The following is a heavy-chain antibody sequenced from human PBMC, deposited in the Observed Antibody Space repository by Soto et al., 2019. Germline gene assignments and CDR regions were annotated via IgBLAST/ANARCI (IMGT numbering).Heavy chain of an antibody. V-gene: IGHV4-31*03. CDR1: GGSIISGGYY. CDR3: ATYGSGTYKPTTFDY. Sequence: QVQLQESGPGLVKPSQTLSLTCTVSGGSIISGGYYWSWIRQHPGKGLEWIGYIYSSGITYYNPSLKSRVTISVATSKHQFSLKLSSVTAADTAVYSCATYGSGTYKPTTFDYWGQGTLVTVSS. J-gene: IGHJ4*02. CDR2: IYSSGIT. D-gene: IGHD3-10*01.